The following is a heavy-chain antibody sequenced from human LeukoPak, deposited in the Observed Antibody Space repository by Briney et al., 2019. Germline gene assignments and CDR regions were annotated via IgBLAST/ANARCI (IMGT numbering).Heavy chain of an antibody. CDR2: ISGSGGAI. CDR1: GFTFSSYA. Sequence: GGSLRLSCAASGFTFSSYAMSWVRQAPGRGLEWVSAISGSGGAIYYADSVKGRFTISRDNSKNTVYLQMDSLRPEDMAVYFCARSDNRATPFDYWGQGTLVTVSS. D-gene: IGHD2/OR15-2a*01. CDR3: ARSDNRATPFDY. J-gene: IGHJ4*02. V-gene: IGHV3-23*01.